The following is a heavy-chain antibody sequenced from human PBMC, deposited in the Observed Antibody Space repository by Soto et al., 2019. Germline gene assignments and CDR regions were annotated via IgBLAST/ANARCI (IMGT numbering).Heavy chain of an antibody. CDR2: IYPDDSDT. V-gene: IGHV5-51*01. CDR3: ARHSKFVSGSRFDP. CDR1: GYTFTNYW. D-gene: IGHD1-26*01. Sequence: GESLKISCKASGYTFTNYWIGWVRQMPGKGLEWMGIIYPDDSDTRYSPSFQGQVTISADRSITTAYLQWSSLKASDTAMYYCARHSKFVSGSRFDPWRQGTLVTVSS. J-gene: IGHJ5*02.